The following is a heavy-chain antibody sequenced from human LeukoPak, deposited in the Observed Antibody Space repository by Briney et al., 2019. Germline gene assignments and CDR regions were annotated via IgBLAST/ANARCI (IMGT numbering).Heavy chain of an antibody. D-gene: IGHD1-26*01. Sequence: GGSLRLSCAASGFTFSSYSMTWVRQAPGKGLEWVSSISSSSSTIYYADSVRGRFTISRDNAKNSLYLQMNSLRDEDTAVYYCARDPASGRYYSDYWGQGTLVTVSS. CDR1: GFTFSSYS. CDR2: ISSSSSTI. J-gene: IGHJ4*02. CDR3: ARDPASGRYYSDY. V-gene: IGHV3-48*02.